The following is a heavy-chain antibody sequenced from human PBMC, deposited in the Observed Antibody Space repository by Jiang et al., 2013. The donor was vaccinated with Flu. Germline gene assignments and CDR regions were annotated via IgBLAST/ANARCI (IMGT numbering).Heavy chain of an antibody. D-gene: IGHD3-22*01. CDR3: AKDYYYDSSGYYYGIDY. CDR1: GFTFSGYA. Sequence: PGGSLRLSCAASGFTFSGYAMSWVRQAPGKGLEWVSAISGSGGSTYYADSVKGRFTISRDNSKNTLYLQMNSLRAEDTAVYYCAKDYYYDSSGYYYGIDYWGQGTLVTVSS. CDR2: ISGSGGST. V-gene: IGHV3-23*01. J-gene: IGHJ4*02.